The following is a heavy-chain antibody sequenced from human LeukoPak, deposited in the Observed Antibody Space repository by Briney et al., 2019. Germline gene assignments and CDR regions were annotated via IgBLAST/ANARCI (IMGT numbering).Heavy chain of an antibody. V-gene: IGHV4-34*01. CDR3: ARAPYYYDSSGYYSFDY. D-gene: IGHD3-22*01. CDR1: GGSFSGYY. Sequence: KPSETLSLTCAVYGGSFSGYYWSWIRQPPGKGLEWIGEINHSGSTNYNPSLKSRVTISVDTSKNQFSLKLSSVTAADTAVYYCARAPYYYDSSGYYSFDYWGQGTLVTVSS. J-gene: IGHJ4*02. CDR2: INHSGST.